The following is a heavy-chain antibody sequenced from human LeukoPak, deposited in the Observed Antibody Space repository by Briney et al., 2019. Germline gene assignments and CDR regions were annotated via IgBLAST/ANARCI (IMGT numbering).Heavy chain of an antibody. CDR2: IIPIFGTA. J-gene: IGHJ4*02. D-gene: IGHD6-19*01. CDR3: ASELYSSSGXDX. Sequence: SVKVSCKASGGTFSSYAISWVRQAPGQGLEWMGRIIPIFGTANYAQKFQGRVTITTDESTSTAYMELSSLRSEDTAVYYCASELYSSSGXDXXGQGXLVTVS. V-gene: IGHV1-69*05. CDR1: GGTFSSYA.